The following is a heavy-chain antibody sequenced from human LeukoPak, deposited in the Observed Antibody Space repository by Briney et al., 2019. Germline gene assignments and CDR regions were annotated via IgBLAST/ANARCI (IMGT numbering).Heavy chain of an antibody. CDR3: ARDDYGDFVGFDY. D-gene: IGHD4-17*01. V-gene: IGHV1-18*01. J-gene: IGHJ4*02. CDR1: GYTFTTYG. CDR2: ISANNRNT. Sequence: GASVKVSCKASGYTFTTYGVSWVRQAPGQGLEWMGWISANNRNTNYSQKLQGRVTMTTDTSTSTAYMELRSLRSDDTAVYYCARDDYGDFVGFDYWGQGTLVTVSS.